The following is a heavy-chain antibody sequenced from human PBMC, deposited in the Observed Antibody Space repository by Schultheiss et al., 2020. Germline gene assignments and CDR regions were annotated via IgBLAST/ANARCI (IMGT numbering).Heavy chain of an antibody. V-gene: IGHV3-23*01. J-gene: IGHJ4*02. CDR2: ISGSGGST. CDR3: AKDSSGGDYFDY. D-gene: IGHD3-10*01. Sequence: SCAASGFTFSSYAMSWVRQAPGKGLEWVSAISGSGGSTYYADSVKGRFTISRDNSKNTLYLQMNSLRAEDTAVYYCAKDSSGGDYFDYWGQGTLVTVSS. CDR1: GFTFSSYA.